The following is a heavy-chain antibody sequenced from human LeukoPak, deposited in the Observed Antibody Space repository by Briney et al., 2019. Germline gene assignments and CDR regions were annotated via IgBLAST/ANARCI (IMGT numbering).Heavy chain of an antibody. J-gene: IGHJ5*02. CDR2: ISYDGSNK. D-gene: IGHD3-22*01. CDR1: GLTFRSYA. CDR3: ARDPAAYYYDSSGYPHH. Sequence: GRFLRLSCAASGLTFRSYAMHWLPQAPGKGLERVAVISYDGSNKYYADSVKGRFTISRDNSKNTLYLQMNSLRAEDTAVYYCARDPAAYYYDSSGYPHHWGQGTLVTVSS. V-gene: IGHV3-30*04.